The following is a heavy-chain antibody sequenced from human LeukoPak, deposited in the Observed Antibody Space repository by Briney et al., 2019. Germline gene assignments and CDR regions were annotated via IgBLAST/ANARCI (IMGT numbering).Heavy chain of an antibody. D-gene: IGHD2-15*01. V-gene: IGHV3-30*02. Sequence: GGSLRLSCAASGFTFISYGMHWVRQAPGKGLEWVTFIRYDGSNKYYADSVKGRFIISRDNSKNTLSLQMNSLRAEDTAIYYCAKHPYEGYCSGGSCWNNWFDPWGQGTLVTVSS. CDR1: GFTFISYG. CDR2: IRYDGSNK. J-gene: IGHJ5*02. CDR3: AKHPYEGYCSGGSCWNNWFDP.